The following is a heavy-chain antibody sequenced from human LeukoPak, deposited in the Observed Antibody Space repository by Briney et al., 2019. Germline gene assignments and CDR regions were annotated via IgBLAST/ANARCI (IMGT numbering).Heavy chain of an antibody. D-gene: IGHD2-2*01. V-gene: IGHV3-30*18. CDR3: AKDAGSGYQLLSSFNYYYYYMDV. J-gene: IGHJ6*03. CDR2: ISYDGSNK. Sequence: GRSLRLSCAASGFTFSSYGMHWVRQAPGKGLEWVAVISYDGSNKYYADSVKGRFTISRDNSKNTLYLQMNSLRAEDTAVYYCAKDAGSGYQLLSSFNYYYYYMDVWGKGTTVTVSS. CDR1: GFTFSSYG.